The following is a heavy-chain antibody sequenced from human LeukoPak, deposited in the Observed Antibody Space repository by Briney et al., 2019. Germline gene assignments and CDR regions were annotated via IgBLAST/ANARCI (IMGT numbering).Heavy chain of an antibody. CDR3: ARTYRIVVVPAAFGY. Sequence: ASVKVSCKASGYTFTGYYMHWVRQAPGQGLEWMGWINPNSGGTNYAQKFQGRVTMTRDTPISTAYMELSRLRSDDTAVYYCARTYRIVVVPAAFGYWGQGTLVTVSS. V-gene: IGHV1-2*02. CDR1: GYTFTGYY. CDR2: INPNSGGT. J-gene: IGHJ4*02. D-gene: IGHD2-2*01.